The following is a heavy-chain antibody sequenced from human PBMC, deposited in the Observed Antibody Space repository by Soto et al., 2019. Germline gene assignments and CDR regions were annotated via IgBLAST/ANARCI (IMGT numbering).Heavy chain of an antibody. CDR3: ATAGVDY. J-gene: IGHJ4*02. CDR2: MNSDGSII. Sequence: EVQLVESGGGLVQPGGSLRVSCAVAGYTFGNHWMHWVRQAPGKGLEWVSRMNSDGSIINYADSVKGRFTVSRDNAKNTLYLQMNSLRVEDTAVYYCATAGVDYWGPGTLVTVSS. V-gene: IGHV3-74*01. D-gene: IGHD3-10*01. CDR1: GYTFGNHW.